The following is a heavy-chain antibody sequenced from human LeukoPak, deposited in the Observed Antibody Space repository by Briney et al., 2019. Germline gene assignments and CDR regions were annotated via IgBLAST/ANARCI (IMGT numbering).Heavy chain of an antibody. CDR1: GFTFDDYG. Sequence: GGSLRLSCAASGFTFDDYGMSCVPQAPGKGLEWVSGNNWNGGSTGYAESVKGRFTISRDNAKNSLDLQMNSLRAEDTALYYCARGIDYWGQGTLVTVSS. J-gene: IGHJ4*02. CDR3: ARGIDY. V-gene: IGHV3-20*04. CDR2: NNWNGGST.